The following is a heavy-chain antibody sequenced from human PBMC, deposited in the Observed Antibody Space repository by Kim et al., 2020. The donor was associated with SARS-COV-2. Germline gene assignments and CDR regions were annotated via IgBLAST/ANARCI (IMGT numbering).Heavy chain of an antibody. CDR2: IDGSDGTT. CDR1: GFTFTGYA. Sequence: GGSLRLSCTTSGFTFTGYAMSWVRQAPGKGLEGVSSIDGSDGTTYYVDSVKGRFTISRDNSKNTLYLQMNSLRADDTAVYYCMKGGWGWIWDHWGQGTRVTVSS. D-gene: IGHD2-2*03. CDR3: MKGGWGWIWDH. V-gene: IGHV3-23*01. J-gene: IGHJ4*02.